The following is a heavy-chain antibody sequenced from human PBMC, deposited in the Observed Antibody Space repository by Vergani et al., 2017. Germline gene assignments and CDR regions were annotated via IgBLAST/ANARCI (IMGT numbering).Heavy chain of an antibody. CDR2: LRYDGTNK. CDR3: VKDSGGRIGFDD. CDR1: GFSFGSYS. Sequence: QVQLVESGGGVVQPGGSLRLSCAASGFSFGSYSMHWVRLRQAPGKGLEWMVYLRYDGTNKHYADSVKGRFTISRDNSKNLLYLPMDRLSPEDTAVFYCVKDSGGRIGFDDWGQGTLVTVSS. V-gene: IGHV3-30*02. D-gene: IGHD6-19*01. J-gene: IGHJ4*02.